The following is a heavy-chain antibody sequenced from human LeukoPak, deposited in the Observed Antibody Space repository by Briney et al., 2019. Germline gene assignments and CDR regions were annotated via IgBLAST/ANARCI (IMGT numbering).Heavy chain of an antibody. Sequence: ASVKVSCKASGYTFTSYGITWVRQAPGQGLEWMGWISIYNGNTNYAQKLQGRVTMTTDTSTSTAYMELRSLRSDDTAVYYCAREQAMTTVTTGDYWGQGTLVTVSS. CDR2: ISIYNGNT. J-gene: IGHJ4*02. CDR3: AREQAMTTVTTGDY. D-gene: IGHD4-17*01. V-gene: IGHV1-18*01. CDR1: GYTFTSYG.